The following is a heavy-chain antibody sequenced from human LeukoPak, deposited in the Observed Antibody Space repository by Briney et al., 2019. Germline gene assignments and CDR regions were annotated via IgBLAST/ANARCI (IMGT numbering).Heavy chain of an antibody. Sequence: SETLSLTCTVSGGSISSSSYYWGWIRQPPGKGLEWIGSIYYSGSTYYSPSLKSRVTISVDTSKNQFSLKLSSVTAADTAVYYCAREFAPTLNYYYYMDVWGKGTTVTVSS. CDR3: AREFAPTLNYYYYMDV. CDR1: GGSISSSSYY. J-gene: IGHJ6*03. CDR2: IYYSGST. D-gene: IGHD3-10*01. V-gene: IGHV4-39*07.